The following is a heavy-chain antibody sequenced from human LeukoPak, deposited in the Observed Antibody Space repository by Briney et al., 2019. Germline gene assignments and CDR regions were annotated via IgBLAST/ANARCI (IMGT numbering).Heavy chain of an antibody. Sequence: HGESLKISCKGSGYSFTSYWISWVRQMPGKGLEWMGRIDPCDSYTNYSPSFQGHVTISADKSISTAYLQWSSLKASDTAMYYCARASYGSGPDDYWGQGTLVTVSS. CDR1: GYSFTSYW. V-gene: IGHV5-10-1*01. CDR3: ARASYGSGPDDY. J-gene: IGHJ4*02. D-gene: IGHD6-19*01. CDR2: IDPCDSYT.